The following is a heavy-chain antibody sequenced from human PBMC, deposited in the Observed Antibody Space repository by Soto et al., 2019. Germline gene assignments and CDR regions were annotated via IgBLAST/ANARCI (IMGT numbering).Heavy chain of an antibody. CDR3: ARHSGVAEDGTD. V-gene: IGHV5-51*01. CDR1: GYSFTTNW. Sequence: GESLRISCKGSGYSFTTNWIGWVRQMPGKGLEWMGVIYPGDSDTRYSPSFQGQVAISADKSINTAYLQWSSLKASDTAMYYCARHSGVAEDGTDWGQGTLVTVSS. J-gene: IGHJ1*01. D-gene: IGHD6-13*01. CDR2: IYPGDSDT.